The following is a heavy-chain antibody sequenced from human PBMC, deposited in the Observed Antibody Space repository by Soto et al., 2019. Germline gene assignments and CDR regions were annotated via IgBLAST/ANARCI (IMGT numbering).Heavy chain of an antibody. V-gene: IGHV3-21*04. J-gene: IGHJ5*02. Sequence: GGSLRLSCAASGFTFSSYSMNWVRQAPGKGLEWVSSISSSSSYIYYADSVKGRFTISRDNAKNSLYLQMNSLRAADTAVYYCARYSYGINWFDPWGQGTLVTVSS. CDR2: ISSSSSYI. CDR3: ARYSYGINWFDP. CDR1: GFTFSSYS. D-gene: IGHD5-18*01.